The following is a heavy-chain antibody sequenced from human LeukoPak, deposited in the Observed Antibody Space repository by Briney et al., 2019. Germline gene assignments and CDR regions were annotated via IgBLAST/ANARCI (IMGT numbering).Heavy chain of an antibody. J-gene: IGHJ4*02. CDR3: AKTASTNYYGSGSERTLDY. V-gene: IGHV3-23*01. CDR2: ISGSSGST. Sequence: GGSLRLSCAASGFTFSGYAMNWVRQAPGKGLEWVSAISGSSGSTYYADSVKGRFTISRDNSKSTLYLQMNSLRAEDTAVYYCAKTASTNYYGSGSERTLDYWGQGTLVSVSS. D-gene: IGHD3-10*01. CDR1: GFTFSGYA.